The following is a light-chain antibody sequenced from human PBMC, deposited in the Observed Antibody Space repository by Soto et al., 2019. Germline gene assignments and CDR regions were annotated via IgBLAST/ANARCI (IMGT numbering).Light chain of an antibody. V-gene: IGLV4-60*03. CDR1: SGHSTYI. CDR2: LEGSGSY. J-gene: IGLJ2*01. CDR3: ETWDSDTRV. Sequence: QPVLTQSSSASASLGSSVKLTCTLNSGHSTYIIAWHQHQPGKAPRYLMKLEGSGSYNKGSGVPDRFSGSSSGADRYLTISNLQSEDEAAYYCETWDSDTRVFGGGTKVTDL.